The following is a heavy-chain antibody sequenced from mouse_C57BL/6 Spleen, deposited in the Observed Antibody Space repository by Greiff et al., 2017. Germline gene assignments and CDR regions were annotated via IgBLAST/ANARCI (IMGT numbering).Heavy chain of an antibody. Sequence: VQLQQPGAELVKPGASVKLSCKASGYTFTSYWMHWVKQGPGQGLEWIGMIHPNSGSINYNEKFKSKATLHVDKSSSPAYMLLSSLTSEDSAVYYCARPYSNYYAMDYWGQGTSVTVSS. D-gene: IGHD2-5*01. CDR2: IHPNSGSI. J-gene: IGHJ4*01. CDR1: GYTFTSYW. V-gene: IGHV1-64*01. CDR3: ARPYSNYYAMDY.